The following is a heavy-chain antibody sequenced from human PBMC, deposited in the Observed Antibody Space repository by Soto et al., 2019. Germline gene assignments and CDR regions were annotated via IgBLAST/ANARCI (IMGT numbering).Heavy chain of an antibody. CDR3: VTAVWYGVQAPY. CDR1: GFTFSSHG. CDR2: IWYDGSNK. D-gene: IGHD3-10*01. Sequence: QVQLVESGGGVVQPGRSLRLSCAASGFTFSSHGMHWVRQAPGKGLEWVAVIWYDGSNKYYADSVKGRFTISRDDSKNMAYLQMCSMRGEDTAVYYCVTAVWYGVQAPYWGQGTLVPVSS. J-gene: IGHJ4*02. V-gene: IGHV3-33*03.